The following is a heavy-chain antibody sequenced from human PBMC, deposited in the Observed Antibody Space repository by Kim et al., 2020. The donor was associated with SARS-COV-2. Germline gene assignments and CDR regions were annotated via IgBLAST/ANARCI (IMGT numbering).Heavy chain of an antibody. J-gene: IGHJ4*02. CDR3: ARHSSPGGAFDY. Sequence: SETLSLTCTVSGGSISSGDYYWSWIRQPPGKGLEWIGYIYYSGSTYYNPSLKSRVTISVDTSKNQFSLKLSSVTAADTAVYYCARHSSPGGAFDYWGQGTLVTVSS. D-gene: IGHD6-13*01. CDR1: GGSISSGDYY. CDR2: IYYSGST. V-gene: IGHV4-30-4*01.